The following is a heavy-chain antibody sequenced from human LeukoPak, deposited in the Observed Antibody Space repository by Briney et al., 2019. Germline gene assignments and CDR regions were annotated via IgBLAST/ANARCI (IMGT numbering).Heavy chain of an antibody. CDR1: GYTFTGSN. V-gene: IGHV1-2*02. D-gene: IGHD3-10*01. CDR3: ARVRETMVRGVRAQTDAFDI. CDR2: INPNSGGT. Sequence: ASVKVSCKASGYTFTGSNMHWVRQAPGQGLEWMGWINPNSGGTNYAQKFQGRVTMTRDTSISTAYMEPSRLRSDDTAVYYCARVRETMVRGVRAQTDAFDIWGQGTMVTVSS. J-gene: IGHJ3*02.